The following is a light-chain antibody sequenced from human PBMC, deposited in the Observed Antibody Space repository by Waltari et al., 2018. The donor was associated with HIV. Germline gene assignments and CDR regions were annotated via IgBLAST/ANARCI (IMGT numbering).Light chain of an antibody. V-gene: IGLV1-51*01. Sequence: QSVLTQPPSVSAAPRQKVTISCSGTSSNIGNNFVSWYQQLPGTAPKLLIYDNNKRPSGIPDRFSGSKSGTSATLGITGLQTGYEADYFCATWDRSLSRVIFGGGTRLTVL. CDR3: ATWDRSLSRVI. CDR2: DNN. J-gene: IGLJ2*01. CDR1: SSNIGNNF.